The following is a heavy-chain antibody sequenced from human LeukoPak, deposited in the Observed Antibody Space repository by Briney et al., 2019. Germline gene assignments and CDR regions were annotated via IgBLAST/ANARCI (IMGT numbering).Heavy chain of an antibody. CDR3: ARDYDILTGPSRGDWFDP. J-gene: IGHJ5*02. D-gene: IGHD3-9*01. CDR1: GYTFTSYG. V-gene: IGHV1-18*01. CDR2: ISAYNGNT. Sequence: ASVKVSCKASGYTFTSYGISWVRQAPGQGLEWMGWISAYNGNTNYAQKLQGRVTMTTDTSTSTAYMELSRLKSDDTAVYYCARDYDILTGPSRGDWFDPWGQGILVTVSS.